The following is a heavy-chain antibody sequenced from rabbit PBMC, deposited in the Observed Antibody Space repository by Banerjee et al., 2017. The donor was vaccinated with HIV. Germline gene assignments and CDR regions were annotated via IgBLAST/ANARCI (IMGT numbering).Heavy chain of an antibody. CDR2: INAGSTGYT. J-gene: IGHJ3*01. V-gene: IGHV1S40*01. CDR3: ARSDATGLVRLDL. D-gene: IGHD6-1*01. Sequence: QSLEESGGDLVKPGASLTLTCTASGIDFSSYYFMCWVRQAPGKGLEWIACINAGSTGYTTYASWAKGRFTISKTSSTTVTLQMTSLTAADTATYFCARSDATGLVRLDLWGPGTLVTVS. CDR1: GIDFSSYYF.